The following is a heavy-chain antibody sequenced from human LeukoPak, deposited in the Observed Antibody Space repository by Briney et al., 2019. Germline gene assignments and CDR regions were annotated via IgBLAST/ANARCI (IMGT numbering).Heavy chain of an antibody. CDR2: MNPNSGNT. CDR1: GYTFTSYD. CDR3: ARGQWLVSGDYYYYGMDV. Sequence: GASVKVSCKASGYTFTSYDINWVRQATGQGLEWMGWMNPNSGNTGYAQKFQGRVTMTRNTSISTAYMELSSLRSEDTAVYYCARGQWLVSGDYYYYGMDVWGQGTTVTVSS. V-gene: IGHV1-8*01. J-gene: IGHJ6*02. D-gene: IGHD6-19*01.